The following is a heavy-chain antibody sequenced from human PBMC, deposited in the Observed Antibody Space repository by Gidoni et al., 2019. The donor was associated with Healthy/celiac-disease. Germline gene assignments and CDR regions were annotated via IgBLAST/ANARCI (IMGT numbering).Heavy chain of an antibody. CDR3: ARDLGGFAVAGRGDKSYYYYGMDV. J-gene: IGHJ6*02. CDR2: IYNSGST. D-gene: IGHD6-19*01. Sequence: QVQLQESGPGLGKPSETLSLTCTVSGYYISSGYYLGWIRQPPRKGLEWIGSIYNSGSTYDNPAIKSRVTISGETSKNQFSLKLSSVTAADTAVYYCARDLGGFAVAGRGDKSYYYYGMDVWGQGTTVTVSS. CDR1: GYYISSGYY. V-gene: IGHV4-38-2*02.